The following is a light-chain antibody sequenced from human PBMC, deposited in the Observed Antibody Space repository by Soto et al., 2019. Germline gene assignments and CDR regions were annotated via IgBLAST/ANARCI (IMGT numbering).Light chain of an antibody. Sequence: QSALTQPASVSGSPGQSITISCTGTSSYIGGYDYVSWYQQHPDKAPKHMIYEVTNRPSGVSNRFSGSKSGNTASLTISGLQAEYEADYYCSSHTSGSTRVFGTGTKVTVL. J-gene: IGLJ1*01. CDR3: SSHTSGSTRV. CDR2: EVT. CDR1: SSYIGGYDY. V-gene: IGLV2-14*01.